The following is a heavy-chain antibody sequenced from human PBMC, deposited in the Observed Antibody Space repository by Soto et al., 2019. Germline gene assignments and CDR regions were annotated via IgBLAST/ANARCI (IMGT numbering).Heavy chain of an antibody. J-gene: IGHJ4*02. CDR1: GYTFTSYY. CDR2: INPSGGST. Sequence: ASVKGSCKASGYTFTSYYMHWVRQAPGQGLEWMGIINPSGGSTSYAQKFQGRVTMTRDTSTSTVYMELSSLRSEDTAVYYCARGERAQVVVAVWFDYWGQGTLVTVSS. CDR3: ARGERAQVVVAVWFDY. D-gene: IGHD2-15*01. V-gene: IGHV1-46*03.